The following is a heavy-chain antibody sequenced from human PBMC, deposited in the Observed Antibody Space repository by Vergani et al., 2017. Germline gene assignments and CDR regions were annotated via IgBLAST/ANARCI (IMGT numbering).Heavy chain of an antibody. Sequence: QVQLQVSGPGLVKPSQTLSLTCTVSGGSVSTGSYYWSWIRQPAGEGLEWIGRIYTGGSTNHSPSLKSRVTISVDTSKNQFSLKLNSVTAADTAVYYCARSYYNFWSGYQDNYGMDVWGQGTTVTVSS. CDR3: ARSYYNFWSGYQDNYGMDV. D-gene: IGHD3-3*01. V-gene: IGHV4-61*02. CDR2: IYTGGST. J-gene: IGHJ6*02. CDR1: GGSVSTGSYY.